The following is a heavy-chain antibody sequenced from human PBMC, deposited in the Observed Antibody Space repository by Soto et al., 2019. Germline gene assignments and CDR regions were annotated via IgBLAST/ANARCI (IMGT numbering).Heavy chain of an antibody. J-gene: IGHJ6*02. D-gene: IGHD3-3*01. CDR3: ARGGGGEQREYYDFWSVYCIVHYYYGMDV. CDR1: GFTFSSYG. Sequence: QVQLVESGGGVVQPGRSLRLSCAASGFTFSSYGMHWVRQAPGKGLEWVAVICYDGSNKYYAYSVKRRFTISRDNSKNTQYLQIYSLRAEDTTVYYCARGGGGEQREYYDFWSVYCIVHYYYGMDVRGQGTTVTVSS. CDR2: ICYDGSNK. V-gene: IGHV3-33*01.